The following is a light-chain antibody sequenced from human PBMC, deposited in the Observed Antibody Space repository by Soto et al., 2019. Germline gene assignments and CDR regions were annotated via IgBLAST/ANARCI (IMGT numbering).Light chain of an antibody. V-gene: IGKV1-5*01. Sequence: DISITQSPTTLSESPAYRVTITCRASQSISSSLVWYQQKPGKDPKLLIYDASSMESGVPSRFSGSGSGTEFTLTISSLQPDDFAAYYCQQYSSYSVTFGQGTRLEIK. CDR1: QSISSS. CDR2: DAS. CDR3: QQYSSYSVT. J-gene: IGKJ5*01.